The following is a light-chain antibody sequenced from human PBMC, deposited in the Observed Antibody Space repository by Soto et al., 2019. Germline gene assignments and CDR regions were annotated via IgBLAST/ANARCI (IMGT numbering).Light chain of an antibody. CDR1: QSVKSSY. CDR3: QQYGSSPT. J-gene: IGKJ5*01. V-gene: IGKV3-20*01. CDR2: GAS. Sequence: IVLVPCPAPASLSPVQSATPSYRASQSVKSSYLAWHQQTPGQAPRLLLYGASNRATGIPDRFDASGSGTDFTLTITKLEPEDFAVYYCQQYGSSPTFGQGTRLEIK.